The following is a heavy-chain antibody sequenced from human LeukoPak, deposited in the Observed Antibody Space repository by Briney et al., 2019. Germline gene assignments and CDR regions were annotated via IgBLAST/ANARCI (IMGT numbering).Heavy chain of an antibody. J-gene: IGHJ4*02. V-gene: IGHV3-69-1*01. CDR2: ISDSGAM. CDR1: YFTFTNTW. D-gene: IGHD5-12*01. CDR3: ARDGGYRGYDADC. Sequence: GGSLRLSCAASYFTFTNTWMNWVRQAPGKGLEWVSYISDSGAMYYADSVRGRFTISRENAQNSLFLQMNSLRAEDTAVYYCARDGGYRGYDADCWGQGTLVTVSS.